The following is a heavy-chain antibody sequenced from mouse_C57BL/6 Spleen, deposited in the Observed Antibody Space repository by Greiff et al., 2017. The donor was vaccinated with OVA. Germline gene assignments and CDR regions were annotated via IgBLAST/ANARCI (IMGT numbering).Heavy chain of an antibody. CDR3: ARGEIFTTVVSDDYAMDY. CDR1: GYTFTSYW. CDR2: IYPGSGDT. Sequence: QVQLQQPGAELVKPGASVKMSCKASGYTFTSYWITWVKQRPGQGLEWIGDIYPGSGDTNYNEKFKSKATLTVDKSSSTAYMQLSSLTSEDSAVYSCARGEIFTTVVSDDYAMDYWGQGTSVTVSA. J-gene: IGHJ4*01. V-gene: IGHV1-55*01. D-gene: IGHD1-1*01.